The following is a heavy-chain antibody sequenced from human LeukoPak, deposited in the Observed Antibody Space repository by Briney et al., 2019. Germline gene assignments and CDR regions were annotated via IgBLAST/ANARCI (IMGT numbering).Heavy chain of an antibody. Sequence: GGSLRLSCAASGFTFSSYPMSWVRQAPGKGLEWVSYISSSSSTIHYVDSVKGRFTISRDDAKNSLYLQMNNLRAEDTAVYYCARDLYPGYWGQGTLVTVSS. D-gene: IGHD3-16*01. CDR3: ARDLYPGY. V-gene: IGHV3-48*01. CDR2: ISSSSSTI. CDR1: GFTFSSYP. J-gene: IGHJ4*02.